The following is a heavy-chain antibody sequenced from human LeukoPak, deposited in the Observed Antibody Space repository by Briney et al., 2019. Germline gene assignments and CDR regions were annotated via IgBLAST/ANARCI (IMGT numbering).Heavy chain of an antibody. J-gene: IGHJ4*02. CDR2: ISSTGTYT. D-gene: IGHD2/OR15-2a*01. CDR1: GFTFSSYT. Sequence: PGGSLRLSCAASGFTFSSYTMSWVRQAPGKGLEWVSSISSTGTYTYYADSVKGRFTISRDNAKNSLYLQMNSLRAEDTAVYYCARVAGYCSSTSNCYFDYWGQGTLVTVSS. V-gene: IGHV3-21*01. CDR3: ARVAGYCSSTSNCYFDY.